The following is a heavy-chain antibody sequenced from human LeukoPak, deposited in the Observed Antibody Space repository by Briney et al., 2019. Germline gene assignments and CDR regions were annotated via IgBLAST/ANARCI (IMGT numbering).Heavy chain of an antibody. CDR2: ITSSSSHT. J-gene: IGHJ6*03. CDR3: ARDPYGGGYGADYYYYMDV. V-gene: IGHV3-21*01. Sequence: PGGSLRLSRSASGFIFSSYNMNWVRQAPGQALEWVSSITSSSSHTFYADSVRGRYTIFRDNAQKSLYLQMDSLTAEDTAVYYCARDPYGGGYGADYYYYMDVWGKGTTVTVSS. CDR1: GFIFSSYN. D-gene: IGHD1-26*01.